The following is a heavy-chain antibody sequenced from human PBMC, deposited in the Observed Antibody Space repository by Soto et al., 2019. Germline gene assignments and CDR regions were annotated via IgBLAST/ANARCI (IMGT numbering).Heavy chain of an antibody. Sequence: QVQLQESGPGLVKPSETLSLPCAVSGDSISSRNWWSWVRQTPGKGLEYIGEIHHSGSTNYNPSLKSRVTMSVDKSKNQFSLNLNSVTAADTAIYYCARRKLEMMYVGWFDPWGQGTLVTVSS. D-gene: IGHD2-8*01. CDR1: GDSISSRNW. J-gene: IGHJ5*02. V-gene: IGHV4-4*02. CDR3: ARRKLEMMYVGWFDP. CDR2: IHHSGST.